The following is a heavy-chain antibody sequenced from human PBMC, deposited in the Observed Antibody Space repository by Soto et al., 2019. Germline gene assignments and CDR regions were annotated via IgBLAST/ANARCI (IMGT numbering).Heavy chain of an antibody. CDR2: IKTKADGGIT. V-gene: IGHV3-15*07. CDR3: TTGLLGYYYGMDG. CDR1: GFIFSHVW. Sequence: PGGSLRLSCAASGFIFSHVWMNWVRQAPGKGLEWVGRIKTKADGGITDYSAPVKGRFIISRDDSENTLYLQVNSLKTEDTAVYYCTTGLLGYYYGMDGWGQGTTVTSP. D-gene: IGHD2-21*01. J-gene: IGHJ6*02.